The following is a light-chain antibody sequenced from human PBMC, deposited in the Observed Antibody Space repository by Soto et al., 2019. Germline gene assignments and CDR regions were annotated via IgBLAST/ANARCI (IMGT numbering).Light chain of an antibody. CDR3: QKRSNWPPIT. Sequence: EIVLIQSPATLSLSPGERATLSCRASQSVSSNLAWYQQKPGQAPRLLIYGASNRATGIPARFSGSGSGTDFTLTISSLEPEDFAVYYCQKRSNWPPITFGQGTRLEIK. CDR2: GAS. CDR1: QSVSSN. V-gene: IGKV3-11*01. J-gene: IGKJ5*01.